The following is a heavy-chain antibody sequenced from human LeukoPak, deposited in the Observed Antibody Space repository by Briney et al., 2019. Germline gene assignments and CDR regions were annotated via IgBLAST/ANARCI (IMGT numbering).Heavy chain of an antibody. CDR3: ARGPRRDTPYSWFDP. V-gene: IGHV3-7*01. Sequence: PGGSLRLSCAASRFSFTYSWMNWVRQAPGKGLEWVANINQDGSDKYYVDSVKGRFTISRDNAKNSLYLQMNSLRAEDTAVYYCARGPRRDTPYSWFDPWGQGTLVIVSS. CDR1: RFSFTYSW. CDR2: INQDGSDK. J-gene: IGHJ5*02.